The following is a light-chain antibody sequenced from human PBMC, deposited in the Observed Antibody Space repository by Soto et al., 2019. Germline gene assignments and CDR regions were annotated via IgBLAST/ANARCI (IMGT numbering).Light chain of an antibody. CDR1: SSDVGGYNY. J-gene: IGLJ1*01. Sequence: QSALTQPASASGSPGQSITISCTGTSSDVGGYNYVSWYQQHPGKAPKLMIYDVSNRPSGVSNRFSGSKSGNTASLTISGLQAEDEADYYCSSYTSSSTPCVFGTGTKLTVL. CDR2: DVS. CDR3: SSYTSSSTPCV. V-gene: IGLV2-14*01.